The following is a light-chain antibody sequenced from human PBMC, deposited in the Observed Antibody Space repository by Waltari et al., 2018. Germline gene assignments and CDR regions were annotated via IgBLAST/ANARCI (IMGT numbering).Light chain of an antibody. CDR3: HQYNNWPPRYT. CDR2: AAS. CDR1: QNVITN. V-gene: IGKV3-15*01. J-gene: IGKJ2*01. Sequence: EIVLTQSPATLSVSPGEGATLSCRASQNVITNLAWYQQKPGQAPRLLMYAASTRATGIPARFSGSGSGTEFSLTISRLQPEYFAVYYCHQYNNWPPRYTFGQGTKLEIK.